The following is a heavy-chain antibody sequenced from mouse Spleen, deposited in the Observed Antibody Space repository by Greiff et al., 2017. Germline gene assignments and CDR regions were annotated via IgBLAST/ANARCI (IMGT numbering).Heavy chain of an antibody. D-gene: IGHD2-1*01. CDR2: INPSTGGT. J-gene: IGHJ2*01. Sequence: VQLKQSGPELVKPGASVKISCKASGYSFTGYYMNWVKQSPEKSLEWIGEINPSTGGTTYNQKFKAKATLTVDKSSSTAYMQLKSLTSEDSAVYYCARGRLLDGNSYFDYWGQGTTLTVSS. CDR3: ARGRLLDGNSYFDY. V-gene: IGHV1-42*01. CDR1: GYSFTGYY.